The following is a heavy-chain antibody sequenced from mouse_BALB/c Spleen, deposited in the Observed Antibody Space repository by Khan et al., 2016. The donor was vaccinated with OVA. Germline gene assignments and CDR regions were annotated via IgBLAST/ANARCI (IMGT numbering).Heavy chain of an antibody. CDR3: ARSGTISTVVATDSDS. Sequence: VQLKESGPGLVKPSQSLSLTCTVTGYSITSDYAWNWIRQFPGNKREWMGYIKYSGSTSYNPSLKSRISITRNTSQNQFFLQLSSVTTEDTATYYCARSGTISTVVATDSDSWGQGTTLTVSS. CDR1: GYSITSDYA. V-gene: IGHV3-2*02. J-gene: IGHJ2*01. D-gene: IGHD1-1*01. CDR2: IKYSGST.